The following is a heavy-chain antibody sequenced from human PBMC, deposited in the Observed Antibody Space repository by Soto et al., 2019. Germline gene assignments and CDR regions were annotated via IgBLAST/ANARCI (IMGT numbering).Heavy chain of an antibody. Sequence: SETLSLTCTVSGGSISSGDYYWSWIRQPPGKGLEWIGYIYYSGSTYYNPSLKSRVTISVDTSKDQFSLKLSSVTAADTAVYYCARGGGNSPYYYYGMDVWGQGNTVT. V-gene: IGHV4-30-4*01. CDR2: IYYSGST. D-gene: IGHD2-21*02. CDR1: GGSISSGDYY. CDR3: ARGGGNSPYYYYGMDV. J-gene: IGHJ6*02.